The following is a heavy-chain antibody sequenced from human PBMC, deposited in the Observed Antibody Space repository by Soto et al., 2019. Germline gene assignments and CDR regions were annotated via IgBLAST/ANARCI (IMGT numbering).Heavy chain of an antibody. CDR2: IIPIFGTA. V-gene: IGHV1-69*13. D-gene: IGHD4-17*01. CDR3: ARDSRYGDYVLDY. J-gene: IGHJ4*02. CDR1: GGTFSSYA. Sequence: SVKVSCKASGGTFSSYAISWVRQAPGQGLEWMGGIIPIFGTANYAQKFQGRVTITADESTSTAYMELSSLRSEDTAVYYCARDSRYGDYVLDYWGQGTLVTVSS.